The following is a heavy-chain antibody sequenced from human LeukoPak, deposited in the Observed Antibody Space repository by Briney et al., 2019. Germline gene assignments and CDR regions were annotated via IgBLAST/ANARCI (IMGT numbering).Heavy chain of an antibody. Sequence: GGSLKLSCAASGFTFSDYYMSWIRQAPGKGLEWVSYISSSGSTIYYADSVKGRFTISRDNTKNSLYLQMNSLRAEDTAVYYCAREEVRGTFDYWGQGTLVTVSS. CDR1: GFTFSDYY. V-gene: IGHV3-11*01. CDR3: AREEVRGTFDY. J-gene: IGHJ4*02. CDR2: ISSSGSTI. D-gene: IGHD3-10*01.